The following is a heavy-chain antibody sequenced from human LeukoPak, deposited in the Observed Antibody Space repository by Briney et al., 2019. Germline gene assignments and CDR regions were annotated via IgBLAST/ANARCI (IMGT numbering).Heavy chain of an antibody. V-gene: IGHV1-8*01. CDR1: GFTFTSHD. D-gene: IGHD3-3*01. J-gene: IGHJ6*03. Sequence: ASVKVSCKASGFTFTSHDINWVRQATGQGLEWMGWMNPNSGNTGYAQKFKGRVTMTRNTSISTAYMELSSLRSEDTAVYYCARASRPSYDFWGGYSYYYYMDVWGKGTTVTVSS. CDR2: MNPNSGNT. CDR3: ARASRPSYDFWGGYSYYYYMDV.